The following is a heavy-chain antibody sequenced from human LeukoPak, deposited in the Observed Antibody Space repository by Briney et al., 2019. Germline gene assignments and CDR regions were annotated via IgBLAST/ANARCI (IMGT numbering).Heavy chain of an antibody. CDR2: IYSSGST. CDR1: GGSISSSSYY. J-gene: IGHJ4*02. D-gene: IGHD5-18*01. CDR3: ASARGYTYGDWGY. Sequence: ASETLSLTCTVSGGSISSSSYYWGWIRQPPGKGLEWIGSIYSSGSTYYNSSLKSRVTISIDTSKNQFSLKLSSVTAADTAVYYCASARGYTYGDWGYWGQGTLVTVSS. V-gene: IGHV4-39*01.